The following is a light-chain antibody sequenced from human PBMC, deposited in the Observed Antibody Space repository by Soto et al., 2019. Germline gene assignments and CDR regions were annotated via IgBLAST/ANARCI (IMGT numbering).Light chain of an antibody. V-gene: IGLV2-14*01. CDR3: SSYTTSSTHVV. CDR1: SSDVGSYNY. CDR2: DVS. Sequence: QSALTQPASVSGSPGQSITLSCTGTSSDVGSYNYVSWYQQYPGKAPKLMIYDVSNRPSGVSYRFSGSKSGNTASLTISGLQAEDEADYYGSSYTTSSTHVVFGGGTKVTVL. J-gene: IGLJ2*01.